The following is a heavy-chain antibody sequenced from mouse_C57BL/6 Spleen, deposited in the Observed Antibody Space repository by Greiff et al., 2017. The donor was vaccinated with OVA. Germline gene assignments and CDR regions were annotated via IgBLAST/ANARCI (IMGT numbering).Heavy chain of an antibody. V-gene: IGHV1-52*01. CDR3: ARSYYSNVDYYAMDY. CDR2: IDPSDSET. D-gene: IGHD2-5*01. J-gene: IGHJ4*01. Sequence: QVQLQQPGAELVRPGSSVKLSCKASGYTFTSYWMHWVKQRPIQGLEWIGNIDPSDSETHYNQKFKDKATLTVDKSSSTAYMQLSSLTSEDSAVYYCARSYYSNVDYYAMDYWGQGTSVTVSS. CDR1: GYTFTSYW.